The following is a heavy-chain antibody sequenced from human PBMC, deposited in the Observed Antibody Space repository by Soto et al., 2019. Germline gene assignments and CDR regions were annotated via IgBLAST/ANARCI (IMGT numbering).Heavy chain of an antibody. J-gene: IGHJ3*02. Sequence: EVQLVESGGGLVQPGRSLRLSCAASGFTFDDYAMHWVRQAPGKGVEGVSGSSWNSGCIGYADSVKGRFTIARDNAKNSLYLQMNSLRAEDTALYYCAKDASRYYGSGNPGGYAFDIWGQGTMVTVSS. V-gene: IGHV3-9*01. CDR3: AKDASRYYGSGNPGGYAFDI. CDR2: SSWNSGCI. CDR1: GFTFDDYA. D-gene: IGHD3-10*01.